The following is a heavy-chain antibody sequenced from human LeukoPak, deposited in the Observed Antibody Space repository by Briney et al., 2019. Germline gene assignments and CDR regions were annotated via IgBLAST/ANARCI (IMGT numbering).Heavy chain of an antibody. CDR2: ISAYNGNT. D-gene: IGHD3-3*01. V-gene: IGHV1-18*01. Sequence: GASPKVSSKASGYTFTSDGISWVRQAPGQGLEWMGWISAYNGNTNYAQKLPGRVTMTTDTTTSTAYMELRSLRSDDTAVYYCARDRTYYDFSSGYYSVNWFDPWGQGTLVTVSS. CDR3: ARDRTYYDFSSGYYSVNWFDP. CDR1: GYTFTSDG. J-gene: IGHJ5*02.